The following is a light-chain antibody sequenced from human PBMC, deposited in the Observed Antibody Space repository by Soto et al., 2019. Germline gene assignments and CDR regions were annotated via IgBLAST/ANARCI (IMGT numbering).Light chain of an antibody. CDR3: SSYTISSRGV. CDR1: SSDVGGYNY. J-gene: IGLJ2*01. CDR2: DVS. Sequence: QSVLTQAASVSGSPGQSITISCTGTSSDVGGYNYVSWYQQHPGKAPKLMIYDVSNRPSGVSNRFSGSKSGNTASLTISGLQAEDEADYYCSSYTISSRGVFGGGTKLTVL. V-gene: IGLV2-14*01.